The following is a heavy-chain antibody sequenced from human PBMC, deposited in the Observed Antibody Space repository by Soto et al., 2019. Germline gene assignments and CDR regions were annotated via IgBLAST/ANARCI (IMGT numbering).Heavy chain of an antibody. Sequence: LRLSCAASGFTFSTYAMNWVRQAPGKGLEWVSSISSSSSFRYYADSVKGRFTISRDNAKNSLYLQMNSLRAQDTAVYYCARGAPGRDGYNLDFQHWGQGTLVTVSS. J-gene: IGHJ1*01. CDR3: ARGAPGRDGYNLDFQH. CDR2: ISSSSSFR. D-gene: IGHD5-12*01. CDR1: GFTFSTYA. V-gene: IGHV3-21*04.